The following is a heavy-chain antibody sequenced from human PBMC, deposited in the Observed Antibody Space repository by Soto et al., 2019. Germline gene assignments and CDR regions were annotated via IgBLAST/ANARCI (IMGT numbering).Heavy chain of an antibody. V-gene: IGHV1-69*06. Sequence: GASVKVYCKASGRTFSSDAISWVRQAPGQGLEWMGGIIPIFGTANYAQKFQGRVTITADNSKNTLYLQMNSLRAEDTAVYYCAKAVGYCSGGSCQQDYYYYYGMDVWGQGTTVTVSS. J-gene: IGHJ6*02. CDR1: GRTFSSDA. CDR2: IIPIFGTA. D-gene: IGHD2-15*01. CDR3: AKAVGYCSGGSCQQDYYYYYGMDV.